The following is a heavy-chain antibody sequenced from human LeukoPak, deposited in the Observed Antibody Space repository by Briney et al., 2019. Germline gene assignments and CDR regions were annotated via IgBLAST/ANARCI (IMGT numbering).Heavy chain of an antibody. J-gene: IGHJ4*02. CDR3: ARHVAGIDIFDY. V-gene: IGHV4-59*08. CDR2: IHYSGTT. CDR1: GGSISSYY. Sequence: SETLSLTCTVSGGSISSYYWSWIRQPPAKGLEWLGFIHYSGTTKYNPSLKGRVTVSVDASKNQFSLILSSLTAADTAVYYCARHVAGIDIFDYWGQGALVTVSS. D-gene: IGHD6-19*01.